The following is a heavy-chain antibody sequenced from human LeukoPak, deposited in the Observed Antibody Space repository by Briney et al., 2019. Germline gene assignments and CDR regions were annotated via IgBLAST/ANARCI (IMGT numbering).Heavy chain of an antibody. D-gene: IGHD1-26*01. CDR3: AKDMMAIVGGTTSAFDM. V-gene: IGHV3-9*01. CDR1: GFTFSSYD. CDR2: INWNSGSI. J-gene: IGHJ3*02. Sequence: GGSLRLSCAASGFTFSSYDMHWVRQAPGKGLEWVSGINWNSGSIDYAESVKGRFTISRDNAKNSLYLQMNSLRAEDTALYYCAKDMMAIVGGTTSAFDMWGQGTMVTVSS.